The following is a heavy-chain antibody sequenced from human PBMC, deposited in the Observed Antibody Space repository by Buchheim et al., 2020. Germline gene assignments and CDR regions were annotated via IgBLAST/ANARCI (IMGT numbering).Heavy chain of an antibody. V-gene: IGHV3-23*01. CDR1: GFTFSSYA. CDR2: ISSSGDTA. CDR3: AKDGETWIQLWFSDY. J-gene: IGHJ4*02. D-gene: IGHD5-18*01. Sequence: VQLLESGGGLVQPGGSLRLSCAASGFTFSSYAMTWVRQAPGKGPEWVSSISSSGDTAYYADSLKGRFTISRDNSKNTLYLQMNSLRAEDTAVYYCAKDGETWIQLWFSDYWGQGTL.